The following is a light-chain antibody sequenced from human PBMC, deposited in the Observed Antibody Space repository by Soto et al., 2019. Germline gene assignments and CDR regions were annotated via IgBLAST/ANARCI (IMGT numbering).Light chain of an antibody. CDR3: QQANSFPIT. CDR1: RSVSGW. CDR2: AAS. J-gene: IGKJ5*01. V-gene: IGKV1-12*01. Sequence: DIHMTHAPSTLSASVLYTVTVTFLASRSVSGWLAWYQQKPGEAPKLLIYAASSLQSGVPSRFSGSGSGADFTLTISSLQPEDFATYYCQQANSFPITFGQGTRLEIK.